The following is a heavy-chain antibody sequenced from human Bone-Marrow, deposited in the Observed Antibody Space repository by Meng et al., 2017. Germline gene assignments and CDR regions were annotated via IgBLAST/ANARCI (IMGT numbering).Heavy chain of an antibody. V-gene: IGHV1-2*02. CDR3: ARERLVVVRSFYYGMDV. D-gene: IGHD3-22*01. J-gene: IGHJ6*02. Sequence: ASVKVSCKASGYTFTGNYMHWVRQAPGQGLEWMGWINPNSGGTTYAQKFQDRVTLTRDTSISTAYMELSRLRSEDTAVYYCARERLVVVRSFYYGMDVWGQGTTVTVSS. CDR2: INPNSGGT. CDR1: GYTFTGNY.